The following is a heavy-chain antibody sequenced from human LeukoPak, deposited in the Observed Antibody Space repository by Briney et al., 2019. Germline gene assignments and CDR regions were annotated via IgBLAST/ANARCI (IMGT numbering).Heavy chain of an antibody. J-gene: IGHJ4*02. V-gene: IGHV3-30*18. CDR1: GFTFSSYS. CDR2: ISYDGSKK. CDR3: AKDAQGFGGGFDY. D-gene: IGHD3-10*01. Sequence: GSLRLSCAASGFTFSSYSMNWVRQAPGKGLEWVAVISYDGSKKYYADSVKGRFTISRDNSKNTLYLQMNSLRAEDTAVYYCAKDAQGFGGGFDYWGQGTLVTVSS.